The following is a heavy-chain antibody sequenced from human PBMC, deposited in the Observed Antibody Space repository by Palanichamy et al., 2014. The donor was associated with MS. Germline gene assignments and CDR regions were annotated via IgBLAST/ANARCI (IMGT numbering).Heavy chain of an antibody. CDR1: GGPISSSSYY. Sequence: QLQLQESGPGLVKPSETLSLTCTVSGGPISSSSYYWGWIRQPPGKGLEWIGSFYYGGATYYNPSLKSRATMSLDTSNNHFSLILRSATAADAAVYHCARQRYSYGDFDYWGQGRLVTVST. CDR3: ARQRYSYGDFDY. V-gene: IGHV4-39*01. CDR2: FYYGGAT. J-gene: IGHJ4*02. D-gene: IGHD5-18*01.